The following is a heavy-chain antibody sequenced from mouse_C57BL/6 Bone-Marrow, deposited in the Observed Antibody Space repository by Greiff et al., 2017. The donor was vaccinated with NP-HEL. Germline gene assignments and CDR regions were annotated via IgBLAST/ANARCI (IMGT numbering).Heavy chain of an antibody. CDR1: GYSIISGYY. CDR2: ISYDGSN. D-gene: IGHD1-1*01. Sequence: EVHLVESGPGLVKPSQSLSLTCSVTGYSIISGYYWNWIRQFPGSKLEWMAYISYDGSNNYNPSLKNRISITRDISKNQFFLKLTSVTTEDTATYYCAREGGYYGSPFAYWGQGTLVTVSA. CDR3: AREGGYYGSPFAY. V-gene: IGHV3-6*01. J-gene: IGHJ3*01.